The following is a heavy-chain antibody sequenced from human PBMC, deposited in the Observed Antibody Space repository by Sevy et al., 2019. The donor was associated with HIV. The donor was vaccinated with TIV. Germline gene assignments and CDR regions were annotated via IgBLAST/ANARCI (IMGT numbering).Heavy chain of an antibody. CDR1: GFTFSSYS. CDR2: ISSSSSTI. Sequence: GGSLRLSCVASGFTFSSYSMNWVRQAPGKGLEWVSYISSSSSTIYYADSVKGRFTISRDNAKNSLYLQMNSLRDEDTAVYYCARAQPLTNYYYYMDVWGKGTTVTVSS. J-gene: IGHJ6*03. D-gene: IGHD2-2*01. V-gene: IGHV3-48*02. CDR3: ARAQPLTNYYYYMDV.